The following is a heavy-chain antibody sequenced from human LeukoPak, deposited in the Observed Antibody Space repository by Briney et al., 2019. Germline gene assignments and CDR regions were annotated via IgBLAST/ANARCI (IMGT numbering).Heavy chain of an antibody. CDR2: TYYRSKWYN. Sequence: SQTLSLTCAISGDSVSSNGAAWNWIRQSPSRGLEWLGRTYYRSKWYNDYAVSVKSRITINPDTSKNQFSLQLNSVTPEDTAVYYCARANQRGKSRAFDIWGQGTMVTVSS. V-gene: IGHV6-1*01. D-gene: IGHD3-10*01. J-gene: IGHJ3*02. CDR3: ARANQRGKSRAFDI. CDR1: GDSVSSNGAA.